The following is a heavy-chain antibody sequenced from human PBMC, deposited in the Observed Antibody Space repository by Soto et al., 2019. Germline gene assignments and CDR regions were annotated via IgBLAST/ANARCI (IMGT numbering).Heavy chain of an antibody. Sequence: WTWIRQPAGKGLEWIGRKHTSGTTNYNPSLKSRVTMSKDTSTNQFSLNLSSVTAADTAVYYCARGGEFYVLDVWGQGTTVAVSS. J-gene: IGHJ6*02. CDR3: ARGGEFYVLDV. CDR2: KHTSGTT. D-gene: IGHD3-16*01. V-gene: IGHV4-4*07.